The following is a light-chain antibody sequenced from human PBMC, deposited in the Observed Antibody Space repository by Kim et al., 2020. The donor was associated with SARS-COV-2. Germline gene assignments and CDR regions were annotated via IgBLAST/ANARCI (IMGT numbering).Light chain of an antibody. J-gene: IGKJ1*01. CDR1: QSIGAS. CDR3: QQHFSRWT. V-gene: IGKV1-5*03. Sequence: DIQMTQSPSTLSASVGDRVTITCRASQSIGASLAWYQQKVGKAPKLLIYKASSLESGVPSRFSGSGSGTEFTLTISSLQPDDFATYYCQQHFSRWTFGQGTKVDIK. CDR2: KAS.